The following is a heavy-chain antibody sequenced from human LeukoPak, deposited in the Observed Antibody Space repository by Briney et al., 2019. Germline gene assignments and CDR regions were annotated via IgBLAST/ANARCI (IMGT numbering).Heavy chain of an antibody. Sequence: GGSLRLSCTASGFTFSDYWMTWVRQAPGKGPEWVASIKQDGSQRYYVDSVRGRFTISRDNAKNSLFLQMNGLRAEDTAVYYCARRGGSSSRRSPIDYWGQGTLVTVSS. D-gene: IGHD6-6*01. CDR1: GFTFSDYW. V-gene: IGHV3-7*01. J-gene: IGHJ4*02. CDR2: IKQDGSQR. CDR3: ARRGGSSSRRSPIDY.